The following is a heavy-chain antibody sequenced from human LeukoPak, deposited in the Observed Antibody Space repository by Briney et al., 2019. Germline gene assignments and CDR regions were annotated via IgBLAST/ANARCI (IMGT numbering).Heavy chain of an antibody. CDR2: INPNSGGT. J-gene: IGHJ4*02. CDR3: ARGITMVRGVLFDY. Sequence: ASVKVSCKAPGYTFTGYYMHWVRQAPGQGLEWMGWINPNSGGTNYAQKFQGRVTMTRDTSISTAYMELSRLRSDDTAVYYCARGITMVRGVLFDYWGQGTLVTVSS. V-gene: IGHV1-2*02. CDR1: GYTFTGYY. D-gene: IGHD3-10*01.